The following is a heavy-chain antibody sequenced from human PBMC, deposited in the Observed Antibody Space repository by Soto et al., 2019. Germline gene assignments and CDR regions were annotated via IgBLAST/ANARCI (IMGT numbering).Heavy chain of an antibody. Sequence: QLQLHESGPGLVKPSETLSLTCTVSGASVSSSSYYWGWIRQPPGKGLEWIGSIYYSGSTYYNPSLKSPATISVDPSKNQFSLKLSSVTAADTAVYYCARLNAGTTYYYYGMDVWGQGTTVTVSS. D-gene: IGHD1-7*01. CDR2: IYYSGST. J-gene: IGHJ6*02. CDR3: ARLNAGTTYYYYGMDV. CDR1: GASVSSSSYY. V-gene: IGHV4-39*01.